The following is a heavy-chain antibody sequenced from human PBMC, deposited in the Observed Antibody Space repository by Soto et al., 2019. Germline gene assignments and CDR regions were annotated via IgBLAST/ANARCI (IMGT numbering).Heavy chain of an antibody. J-gene: IGHJ4*02. CDR3: VHTVMVTTITGGQYFDY. V-gene: IGHV2-5*01. D-gene: IGHD2-8*01. CDR2: IYWNEDK. Sequence: ESGPTLVNPTQTLTLTCTFSAFSLSTNGVGVGWIRQPPGKPLDWLAVIYWNEDKRYSRSLKSRLSITKDTSKNQVVLTMTTMDRVETATSYCVHTVMVTTITGGQYFDYLGPGILVTVSS. CDR1: AFSLSTNGVG.